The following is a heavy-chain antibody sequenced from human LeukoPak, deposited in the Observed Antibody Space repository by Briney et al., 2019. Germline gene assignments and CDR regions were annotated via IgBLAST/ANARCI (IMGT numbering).Heavy chain of an antibody. CDR1: GGTFSSYA. CDR3: ASGEAVAGTYAGWFDP. CDR2: IIPIFGTA. J-gene: IGHJ5*02. Sequence: SVKVSCRASGGTFSSYAISWVRQAPGQGLEWMGGIIPIFGTANYAQKFQGRVTITADESTSTAYMELSSLRSEDTAVYYCASGEAVAGTYAGWFDPWGQGTLVTVSS. D-gene: IGHD6-19*01. V-gene: IGHV1-69*13.